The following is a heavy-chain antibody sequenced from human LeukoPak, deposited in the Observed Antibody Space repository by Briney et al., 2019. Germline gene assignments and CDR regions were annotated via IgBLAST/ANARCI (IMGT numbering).Heavy chain of an antibody. CDR1: GGTFSRYA. J-gene: IGHJ4*02. V-gene: IGHV1-69*05. CDR2: IIPIFGTA. D-gene: IGHD6-13*01. Sequence: ASVKVSCKASGGTFSRYAISWVRQAPGQGLEWMGGIIPIFGTANYAQKFQGRVTITTDESTSTAYMELSSLRSEDTAVYYCARSRAVLSVSGIADLHYFDYWGQGTLVTVSS. CDR3: ARSRAVLSVSGIADLHYFDY.